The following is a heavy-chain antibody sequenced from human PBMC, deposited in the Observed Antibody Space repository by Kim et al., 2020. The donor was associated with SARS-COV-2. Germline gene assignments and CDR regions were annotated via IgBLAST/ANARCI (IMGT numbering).Heavy chain of an antibody. J-gene: IGHJ4*02. CDR1: GFTFSNYA. CDR3: AKALLWFGETHFDY. Sequence: GGSLRLSCAASGFTFSNYAMNWVRQAPGKGLEWVSGVTDSGAGTYYADSVKGRFTISRDNFNNMLFLQMNGLRAEDMAVYYCAKALLWFGETHFDYWGQGTLVTVSS. D-gene: IGHD3-10*01. CDR2: VTDSGAGT. V-gene: IGHV3-23*01.